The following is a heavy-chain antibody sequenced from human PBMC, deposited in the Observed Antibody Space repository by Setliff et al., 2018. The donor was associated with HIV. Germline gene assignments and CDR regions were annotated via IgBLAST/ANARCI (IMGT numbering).Heavy chain of an antibody. CDR1: ATFTNVD. Sequence: ASVKVSCKASATFTNVDIHWLRRATGQGLEWMGWMNPNSGVSGYAQKFQGRVTMTRDTSTSTVYVELSSLRSEDTAVYYCAGAAARPKTYAFDIWGQGTMVTVSS. V-gene: IGHV1-8*01. D-gene: IGHD6-6*01. CDR3: AGAAARPKTYAFDI. CDR2: MNPNSGVS. J-gene: IGHJ3*02.